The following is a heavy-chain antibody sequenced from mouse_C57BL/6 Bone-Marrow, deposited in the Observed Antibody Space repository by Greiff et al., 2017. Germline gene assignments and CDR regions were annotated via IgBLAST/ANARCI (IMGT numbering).Heavy chain of an antibody. D-gene: IGHD2-3*01. J-gene: IGHJ1*03. V-gene: IGHV5-17*01. Sequence: EVKVEESGGGLVKPGGSLKLSCAASGFTFSDYGMHWVRQAPEKGLEWVAYISSGSSTIYYADTVKGRFTISRDNAKNTLFLQMTSLRSEDTAMXYCARDGYYFYWYFDVWGTGTTVTVSS. CDR2: ISSGSSTI. CDR3: ARDGYYFYWYFDV. CDR1: GFTFSDYG.